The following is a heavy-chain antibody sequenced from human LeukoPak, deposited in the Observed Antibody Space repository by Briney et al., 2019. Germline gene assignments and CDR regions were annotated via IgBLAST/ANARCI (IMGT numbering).Heavy chain of an antibody. J-gene: IGHJ5*02. CDR1: GFTFSSYS. V-gene: IGHV3-48*04. Sequence: GGSLRLSCAASGFTFSSYSMNWVRQAPGKGLEWVSYISSSSSTIYYADSVKGRFTISRDNAKNSLYLQMNSLRAEDTAVYYCTKSNWFDPWGQGTLVTVSS. CDR3: TKSNWFDP. CDR2: ISSSSSTI.